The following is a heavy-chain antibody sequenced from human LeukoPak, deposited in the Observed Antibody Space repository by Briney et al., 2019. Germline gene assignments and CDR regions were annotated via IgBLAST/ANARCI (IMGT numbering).Heavy chain of an antibody. J-gene: IGHJ4*02. Sequence: SETLSLTCAVSGGSISSGGFSWSWIRQSPGKGLEYIGYLYQGGSTYYNPSLSSRVTISGDRSKNHFFLTLTSVTAADTAVYYCARTIRYSGRILGYFDYWGQGTLVTVSS. D-gene: IGHD1-26*01. V-gene: IGHV4-30-2*06. CDR3: ARTIRYSGRILGYFDY. CDR2: LYQGGST. CDR1: GGSISSGGFS.